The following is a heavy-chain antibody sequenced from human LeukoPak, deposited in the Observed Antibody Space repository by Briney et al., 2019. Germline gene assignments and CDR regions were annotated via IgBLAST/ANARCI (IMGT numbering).Heavy chain of an antibody. D-gene: IGHD6-19*01. V-gene: IGHV4-34*01. CDR3: ARGDLGYGSGWYYFDY. J-gene: IGHJ4*02. CDR2: INYSGRT. CDR1: GGSFSVYY. Sequence: SEPLSLTCAVYGGSFSVYYWSWIRQPPGKGLEWIGEINYSGRTNYNPSLKSRVTISVDTSKNQFSLKLSSVTAADTAVYYCARGDLGYGSGWYYFDYWGQGTLVTVSS.